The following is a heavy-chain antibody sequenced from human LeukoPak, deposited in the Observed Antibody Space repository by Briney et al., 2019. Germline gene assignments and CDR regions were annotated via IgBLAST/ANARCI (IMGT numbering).Heavy chain of an antibody. V-gene: IGHV1-2*02. CDR1: GYTFTGYY. D-gene: IGHD5-12*01. Sequence: ASVKVSCKASGYTFTGYYMHWVRQAPGQGLEWMGWINPNSGGTNYAQKFQGRVTMTRDTSISTAYMELSRLRSDDTAVYYCARRYSGYDSGVYYFDYWGQGTLVTVSS. CDR3: ARRYSGYDSGVYYFDY. J-gene: IGHJ4*02. CDR2: INPNSGGT.